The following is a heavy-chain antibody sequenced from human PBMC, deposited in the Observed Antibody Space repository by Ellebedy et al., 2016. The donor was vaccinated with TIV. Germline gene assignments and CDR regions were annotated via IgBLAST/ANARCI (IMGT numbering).Heavy chain of an antibody. CDR3: ARDRSQSGYYTGFDY. D-gene: IGHD3-3*01. J-gene: IGHJ4*02. Sequence: GGSLRLSXAASGFTFSNYAMHWVRQAPGKGLEWVAVIWHDGRNKYYAGSVRGRFTISRDNSQNTLYLQMNSLRAEDTAVYYCARDRSQSGYYTGFDYWGQGTLVTVSS. V-gene: IGHV3-33*01. CDR1: GFTFSNYA. CDR2: IWHDGRNK.